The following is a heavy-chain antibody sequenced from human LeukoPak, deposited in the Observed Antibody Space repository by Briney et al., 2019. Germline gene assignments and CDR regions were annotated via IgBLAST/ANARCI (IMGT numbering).Heavy chain of an antibody. D-gene: IGHD3-10*01. V-gene: IGHV3-23*01. Sequence: GGSLRLSCTASGFIFSSYAMSWVRQAPGKGLEWVSGFSGSGGSTYYADSVKGRFTISRDNSKNTLYLQMNSLRAEDTAVYYCAKDGYLYYFGSGSPYYFDYWGQGTLVTVSS. J-gene: IGHJ4*02. CDR1: GFIFSSYA. CDR3: AKDGYLYYFGSGSPYYFDY. CDR2: FSGSGGST.